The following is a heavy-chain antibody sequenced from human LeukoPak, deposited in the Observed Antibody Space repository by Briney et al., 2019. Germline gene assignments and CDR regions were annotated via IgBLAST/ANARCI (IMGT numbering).Heavy chain of an antibody. CDR3: ARLLDYGDPGYYGMDV. V-gene: IGHV4-34*01. D-gene: IGHD4-17*01. J-gene: IGHJ6*02. CDR2: INHSGST. CDR1: GGSSSAYY. Sequence: PSETLSLTCAVYGGSSSAYYWSWIRQPPGKGLEWMGEINHSGSTNYNPSLKSRATISVDTSKKQFSLKLSSLTAADTAVYYCARLLDYGDPGYYGMDVWGQGTTVTVSS.